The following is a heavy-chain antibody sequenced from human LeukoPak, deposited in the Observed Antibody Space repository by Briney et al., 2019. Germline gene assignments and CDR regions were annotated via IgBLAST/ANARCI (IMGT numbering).Heavy chain of an antibody. V-gene: IGHV3-9*01. Sequence: GGSLRLSCAASGFTFDDYAMHWVRQAPGKGLEWVSGVSWNSGSIGYADSVKGRFTISRDNAKNFLYLQMNSLRAEDTALYYCAKDMAAALYYFDYWGQGTLVTVSS. D-gene: IGHD6-13*01. J-gene: IGHJ4*02. CDR3: AKDMAAALYYFDY. CDR2: VSWNSGSI. CDR1: GFTFDDYA.